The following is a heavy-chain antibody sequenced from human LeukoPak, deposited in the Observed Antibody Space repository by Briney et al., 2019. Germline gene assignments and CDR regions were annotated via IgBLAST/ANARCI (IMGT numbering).Heavy chain of an antibody. V-gene: IGHV1-46*01. J-gene: IGHJ6*04. D-gene: IGHD6-13*01. CDR2: INPSGGST. CDR1: GYTFTSYY. CDR3: ARDRGSGTLDV. Sequence: ASVKVSCKASGYTFTSYYMHWVRQAPGQGLEWMGIINPSGGSTSYAQKFRGRVTMTRDMSTSTVYMELSSLRSEDTAVYYCARDRGSGTLDVWGKGTTVTVSS.